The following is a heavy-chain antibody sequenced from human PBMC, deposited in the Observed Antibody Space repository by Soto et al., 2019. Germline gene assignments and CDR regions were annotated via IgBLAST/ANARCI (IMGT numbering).Heavy chain of an antibody. J-gene: IGHJ6*02. CDR1: GFTFSSYS. V-gene: IGHV3-21*01. CDR2: ISSSSSYI. Sequence: NPGGSLRLSCAASGFTFSSYSMNWVRQAPGKGLEWVSSISSSSSYIYYADSVKGRFTISRDNAKNSLYLQMNSLRAEDTAVYYCARAVAYYGSGTLSGMDVWGQGTTVTVSS. D-gene: IGHD3-10*01. CDR3: ARAVAYYGSGTLSGMDV.